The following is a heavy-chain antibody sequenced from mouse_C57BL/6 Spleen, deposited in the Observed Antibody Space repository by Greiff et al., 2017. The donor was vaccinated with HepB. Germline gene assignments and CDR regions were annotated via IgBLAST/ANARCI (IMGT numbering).Heavy chain of an antibody. CDR2: ISDGGSYT. J-gene: IGHJ1*03. CDR1: GFTFSSYA. D-gene: IGHD1-1*01. V-gene: IGHV5-4*01. Sequence: EVQGVESGGGLVKPGGSPKLSCAASGFTFSSYAMSWVRQTPEKRLEWVATISDGGSYTYYPDNVKGRFTISRDNAKNNLYLQMSHLKSEDTAMYYCARDNYYVRGYFDVWGTGTTVTVSS. CDR3: ARDNYYVRGYFDV.